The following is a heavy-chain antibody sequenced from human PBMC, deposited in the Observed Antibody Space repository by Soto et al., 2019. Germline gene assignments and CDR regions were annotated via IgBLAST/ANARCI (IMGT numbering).Heavy chain of an antibody. J-gene: IGHJ4*02. CDR3: ARVFYSVAGTGGLDY. Sequence: EVQLVESGGGLVQPGGSLRLSCAASGFTFSSYSMNWVRQAPGKGLECVSYISSSSSTIYYADSVKGRFTICRDNAKNSLYLQMNTLRDEHTAVYYCARVFYSVAGTGGLDYWGQGTLVTVSS. CDR1: GFTFSSYS. D-gene: IGHD6-19*01. CDR2: ISSSSSTI. V-gene: IGHV3-48*02.